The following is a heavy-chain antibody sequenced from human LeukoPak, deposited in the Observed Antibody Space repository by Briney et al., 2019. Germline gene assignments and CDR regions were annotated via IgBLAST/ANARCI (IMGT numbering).Heavy chain of an antibody. D-gene: IGHD3-9*01. J-gene: IGHJ4*02. CDR3: ARALRYFVWLPVSSDYFDY. Sequence: GASVKVSCKASGYTFTGYYMHWVRQAPGQGLEWMGWINPNSGGTNYAQKFQGRVTMTRDTSISTAYMELSRLRSDDTAVYYCARALRYFVWLPVSSDYFDYWGQGTLVTVSS. CDR1: GYTFTGYY. CDR2: INPNSGGT. V-gene: IGHV1-2*02.